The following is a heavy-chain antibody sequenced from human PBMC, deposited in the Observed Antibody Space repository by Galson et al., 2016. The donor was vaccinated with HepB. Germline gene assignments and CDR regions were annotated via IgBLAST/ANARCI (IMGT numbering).Heavy chain of an antibody. J-gene: IGHJ4*02. CDR3: APDYDSSGHFEAD. CDR1: RFPFKIYA. D-gene: IGHD3-22*01. V-gene: IGHV3-23*01. CDR2: IANALNAEDR. Sequence: SLRLSCAASRFPFKIYAMNWFRQAPGKGLEWVSLIANALNAEDRHYAGSVNGRFTISRDDANSFLYLHMSSLRVEDTAVYYCAPDYDSSGHFEADWGQGTLVTVS.